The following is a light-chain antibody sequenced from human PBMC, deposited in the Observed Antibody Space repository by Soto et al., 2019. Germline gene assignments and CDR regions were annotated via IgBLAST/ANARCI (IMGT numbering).Light chain of an antibody. CDR2: GAS. J-gene: IGKJ2*01. CDR3: QKYNSAPHT. V-gene: IGKV1-27*01. Sequence: IRMTQSPSSFSASTGDRVTITCRASQGISSYLAWYQQKPGKAPKLLISGASTLQSGVPSRFSGSGSGTDFTLTITSLQPEDVATYYCQKYNSAPHTFGQGTKVDIK. CDR1: QGISSY.